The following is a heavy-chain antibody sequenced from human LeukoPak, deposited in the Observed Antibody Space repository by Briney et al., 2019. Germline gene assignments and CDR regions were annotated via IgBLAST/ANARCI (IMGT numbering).Heavy chain of an antibody. CDR1: GFTVSSNY. CDR2: IYSGGST. D-gene: IGHD3-22*01. CDR3: ARDENYYDSSGYPS. Sequence: GGSLRLSCAASGFTVSSNYMSWVRQAPGKGLEWVSVIYSGGSTYYADSVKGRFTISRDNSKNTLHLQMNSLRAEDTAVYYCARDENYYDSSGYPSWGQGTLVTVSS. V-gene: IGHV3-66*01. J-gene: IGHJ5*02.